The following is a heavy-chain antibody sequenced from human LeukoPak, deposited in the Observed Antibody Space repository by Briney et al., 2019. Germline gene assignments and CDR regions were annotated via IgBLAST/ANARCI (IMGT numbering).Heavy chain of an antibody. CDR1: GFTVSSNY. J-gene: IGHJ4*02. D-gene: IGHD5-12*01. CDR2: IYSGGST. V-gene: IGHV3-53*01. CDR3: AKDLGPYSGYDEYYFDY. Sequence: GGSLRLSCAASGFTVSSNYMSWVRQAPGKGLEWVSVIYSGGSTYYADSVKGRFTISRDNSKNTLYLQMNSLRAEDTAVYYCAKDLGPYSGYDEYYFDYWGQGTLVTVSS.